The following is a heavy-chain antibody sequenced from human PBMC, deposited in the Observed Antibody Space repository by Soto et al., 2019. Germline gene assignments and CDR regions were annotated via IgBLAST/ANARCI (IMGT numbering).Heavy chain of an antibody. D-gene: IGHD2-15*01. J-gene: IGHJ3*02. CDR3: AKDRGDIVVVVAPGTFDI. CDR2: ISGSGGST. Sequence: GGSLRLSCAASGFTFSSYATSWVRQAPGKGLEWVSAISGSGGSTYYADSVKGRFTISRDNSKNTLYLQMNSLRAEDTAVYYCAKDRGDIVVVVAPGTFDIWGQGTMVTVSS. CDR1: GFTFSSYA. V-gene: IGHV3-23*01.